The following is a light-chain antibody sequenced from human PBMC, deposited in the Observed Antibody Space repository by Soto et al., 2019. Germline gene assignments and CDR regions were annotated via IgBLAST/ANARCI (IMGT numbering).Light chain of an antibody. CDR2: DAS. V-gene: IGKV1-5*01. J-gene: IGKJ1*01. CDR3: QQYDSFST. CDR1: RSVNGY. Sequence: DIQMTQSPSTLSASVGDRVTITCRASRSVNGYLAWYQQKPGKVPKLLIFDASNLVSGVPSRFSGSRSGTGFTLTISSLQPDYFATYCCQQYDSFSTFGQGTKVEI.